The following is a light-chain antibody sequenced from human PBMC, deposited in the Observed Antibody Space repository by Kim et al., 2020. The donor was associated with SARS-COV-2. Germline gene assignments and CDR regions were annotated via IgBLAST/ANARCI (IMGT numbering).Light chain of an antibody. CDR1: GGSIASNY. V-gene: IGLV6-57*02. Sequence: KTVTISCTGSGGSIASNYVQWCQQRPGSAPTTVIYEDDQRPSGVPDRFSGSSDSSSNSASLTISGLKTEDEADYYCQSYDSSNDVVFGGGTQLTVL. CDR3: QSYDSSNDVV. CDR2: EDD. J-gene: IGLJ2*01.